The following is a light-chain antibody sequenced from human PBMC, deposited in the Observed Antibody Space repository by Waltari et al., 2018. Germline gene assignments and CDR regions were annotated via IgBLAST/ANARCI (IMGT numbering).Light chain of an antibody. J-gene: IGLJ3*02. CDR2: RHN. CDR1: SSNIGINY. CDR3: AAWDDSLSGWV. V-gene: IGLV1-47*01. Sequence: QSVLTQPPSASGTPGQTVTISCSGSSSNIGINYVYWDQQFPGPAPKLLIYRHNQRPSGVPDRFSGSKSGTSASLAISGLRSEDGADYYCAAWDDSLSGWVFGGGTKLTVL.